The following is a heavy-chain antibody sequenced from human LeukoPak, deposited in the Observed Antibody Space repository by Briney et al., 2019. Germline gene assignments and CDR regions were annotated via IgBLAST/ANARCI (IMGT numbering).Heavy chain of an antibody. CDR1: GFTLSTYA. CDR2: VSYDGSEK. CDR3: ATTGYSSRNY. V-gene: IGHV3-30*04. Sequence: GGSLRLSCAVSGFTLSTYAMHWVRQSPGKGLEWVAVVSYDGSEKYYADSVRGRFTISRDTSNKTAYLEMNSLRAEDTAVYYCATTGYSSRNYWGQGTLVTVSS. J-gene: IGHJ4*02. D-gene: IGHD6-13*01.